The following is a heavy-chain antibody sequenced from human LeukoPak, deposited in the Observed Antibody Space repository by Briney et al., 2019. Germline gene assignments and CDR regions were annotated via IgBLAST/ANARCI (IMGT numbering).Heavy chain of an antibody. D-gene: IGHD3-10*01. CDR1: GIIFSNYW. V-gene: IGHV3-74*01. CDR3: AREWAGYYYGSGSLPLLGYMDV. J-gene: IGHJ6*03. CDR2: INRDGSST. Sequence: GGSLRLSCAASGIIFSNYWMHWVRQAPGKGLVWVSRINRDGSSTSYADSVKGRFTISRDNAKNTLYLQMNSLRAEDTAVYYCAREWAGYYYGSGSLPLLGYMDVWGKGTTVTVSS.